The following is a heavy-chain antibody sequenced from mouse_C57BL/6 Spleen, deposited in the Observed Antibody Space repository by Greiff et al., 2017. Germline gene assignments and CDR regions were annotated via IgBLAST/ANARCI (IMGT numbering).Heavy chain of an antibody. D-gene: IGHD1-1*01. CDR3: ARYGSSQYYYAMDY. Sequence: VKLMESGPELVKPGASVKISCKASGYAFSSSWMNWVKQRPGKGLEWIGRIYPGDGDTNYNGKFKGKATLTADKSSSTAYMQLSSLTSEDSAVYFCARYGSSQYYYAMDYWGQGTSVTVSS. CDR1: GYAFSSSW. CDR2: IYPGDGDT. J-gene: IGHJ4*01. V-gene: IGHV1-82*01.